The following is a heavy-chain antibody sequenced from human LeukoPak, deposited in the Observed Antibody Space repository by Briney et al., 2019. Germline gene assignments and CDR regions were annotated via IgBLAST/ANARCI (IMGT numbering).Heavy chain of an antibody. CDR3: AQDRAWIEFYF. J-gene: IGHJ4*01. CDR1: GFTVSSNS. D-gene: IGHD5-12*01. CDR2: ISPGGDTP. V-gene: IGHV3-23*01. Sequence: GGSLRLSCTVSGFTVSSNSMSWVRQAPGKGLEWVSGISPGGDTPYYADSVRGRFTISRDNSKNTMYLQMNSLRAEDTAVYYCAQDRAWIEFYFWGQGTLVTVSS.